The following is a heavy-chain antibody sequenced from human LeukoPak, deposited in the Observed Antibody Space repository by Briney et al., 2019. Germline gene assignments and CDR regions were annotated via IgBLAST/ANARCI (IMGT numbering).Heavy chain of an antibody. D-gene: IGHD3-3*01. CDR1: GYTFTSYG. V-gene: IGHV1-18*01. Sequence: ASVTVSCTASGYTFTSYGISWVRQAPGQGLEWMGWISAYNGNTNYAQKLQGRVTMTTDTSTSTAYMELRSLRSDDTAVYYCAISLLYGYFDYWGQGTLVTVSS. CDR2: ISAYNGNT. CDR3: AISLLYGYFDY. J-gene: IGHJ4*02.